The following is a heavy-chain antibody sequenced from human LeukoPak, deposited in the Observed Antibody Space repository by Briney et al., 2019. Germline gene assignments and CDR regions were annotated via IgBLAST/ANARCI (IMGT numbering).Heavy chain of an antibody. Sequence: SETLSLTCTVSGGSISSSSDYWGWIRQPPGKGLEWIGSIYYSGSTYYNPSLKSRVTISVDTSKNQFSPKLSSVTAADTAVYYCASPGYCSSTSCSWWFDPWGQGTLVTVSS. CDR3: ASPGYCSSTSCSWWFDP. V-gene: IGHV4-39*01. CDR2: IYYSGST. J-gene: IGHJ5*02. D-gene: IGHD2-2*01. CDR1: GGSISSSSDY.